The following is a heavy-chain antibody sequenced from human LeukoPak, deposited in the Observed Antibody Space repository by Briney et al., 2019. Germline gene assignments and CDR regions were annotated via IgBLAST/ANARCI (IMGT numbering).Heavy chain of an antibody. CDR1: GGSFSGYY. V-gene: IGHV4-34*01. CDR3: ARALVRATMVWYFDL. Sequence: SETLSLTCAVSGGSFSGYYWSWIRQPPGKGREWIGETSHSGSSNYNPSLKSRVTISVDTSKNPFSLNLSSVTAADTAVYYCARALVRATMVWYFDLWGRGTLVSVSS. CDR2: TSHSGSS. J-gene: IGHJ2*01. D-gene: IGHD5-12*01.